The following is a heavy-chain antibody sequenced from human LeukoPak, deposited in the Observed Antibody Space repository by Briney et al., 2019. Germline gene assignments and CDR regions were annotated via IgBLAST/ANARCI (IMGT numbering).Heavy chain of an antibody. CDR1: GGSFSGYY. J-gene: IGHJ5*02. Sequence: SETLSLTCAVYGGSFSGYYWSWIRQPPGKGLEWIGEINHSGSTNYNPSLKSRVTISVDTSKNQFSLKLSSVTAADTAVYYCARRRIAAAGSNWFDPWGQGTLVTVSS. CDR2: INHSGST. D-gene: IGHD6-13*01. CDR3: ARRRIAAAGSNWFDP. V-gene: IGHV4-34*01.